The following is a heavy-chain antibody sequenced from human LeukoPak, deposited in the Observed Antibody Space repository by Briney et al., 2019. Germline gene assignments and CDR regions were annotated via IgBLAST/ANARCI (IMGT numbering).Heavy chain of an antibody. Sequence: GASVKVSCKASGGTFSSYAISWVRQAPGQGLEWMGGIIPIFGTANYAQKFQGRVTITTDESTSTAYMELSSLRSEDTAVYYCARGCSGTSCQRGDNWFDPWGQGTLVTVSS. D-gene: IGHD2-2*01. J-gene: IGHJ5*02. V-gene: IGHV1-69*05. CDR1: GGTFSSYA. CDR3: ARGCSGTSCQRGDNWFDP. CDR2: IIPIFGTA.